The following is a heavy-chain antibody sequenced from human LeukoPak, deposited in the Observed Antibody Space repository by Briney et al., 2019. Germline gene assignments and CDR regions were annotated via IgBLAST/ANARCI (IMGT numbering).Heavy chain of an antibody. CDR3: ARHYDILTDSRYFDY. CDR1: GGSISSSSYY. J-gene: IGHJ4*02. D-gene: IGHD3-9*01. V-gene: IGHV4-39*01. Sequence: SETLSLTCTVSGGSISSSSYYWGWIRQPPGKGLEWIGSIYYSGSTYYNPSLKSRVTISIDTSKNQFSLKLSPVTAADTAVYYCARHYDILTDSRYFDYWGQGTLVTVSS. CDR2: IYYSGST.